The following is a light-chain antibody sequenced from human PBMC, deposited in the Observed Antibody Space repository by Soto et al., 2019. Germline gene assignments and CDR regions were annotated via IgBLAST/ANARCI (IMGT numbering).Light chain of an antibody. CDR1: QSVSSSY. J-gene: IGKJ2*01. CDR3: QQYGSSPDT. V-gene: IGKV3-20*01. CDR2: GAS. Sequence: EIVLTQSPGTLSLSPGERATLSCRASQSVSSSYLAWYQQKPGQAPRLLIYGASSRATGIPDRFSGSGSGTDFTLTISRLAPEDFAVYYCQQYGSSPDTFGQGTKLEIK.